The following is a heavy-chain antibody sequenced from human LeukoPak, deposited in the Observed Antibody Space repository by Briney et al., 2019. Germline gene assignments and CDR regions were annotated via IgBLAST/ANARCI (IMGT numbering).Heavy chain of an antibody. CDR3: ARGIMARGIILRPGWFDP. V-gene: IGHV1-18*01. Sequence: ASVKVSCKASGYTFTSYGISWVRQAPGQGLEWMGWISGYNGNTNYAQRLQGRVTLTTDTSTSTVYMELRSLKSDDTALYYCARGIMARGIILRPGWFDPWGQGTLVTVSS. J-gene: IGHJ5*02. CDR2: ISGYNGNT. CDR1: GYTFTSYG. D-gene: IGHD3-10*01.